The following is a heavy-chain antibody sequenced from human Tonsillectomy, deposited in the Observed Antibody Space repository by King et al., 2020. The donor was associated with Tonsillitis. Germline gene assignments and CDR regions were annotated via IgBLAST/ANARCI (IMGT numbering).Heavy chain of an antibody. D-gene: IGHD2-15*01. CDR2: IDPSDSYT. Sequence: VQLVESGAEVKKPGESLRISCKGSGYSFTNYWITWVRQMPGKGLEWMGRIDPSDSYTNYSPSFQGHVTISADKSISTAYLQWSSLKASDTAMYYWSRRGAYSDDAFDIWGQGTMVTVSS. V-gene: IGHV5-10-1*03. J-gene: IGHJ3*02. CDR3: SRRGAYSDDAFDI. CDR1: GYSFTNYW.